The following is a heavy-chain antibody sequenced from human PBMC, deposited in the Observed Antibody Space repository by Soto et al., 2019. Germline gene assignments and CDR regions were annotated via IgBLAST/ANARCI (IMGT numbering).Heavy chain of an antibody. CDR1: GGTFSSYA. V-gene: IGHV1-69*01. Sequence: QVQLVQSGAEVKKPGSSVKVSCKASGGTFSSYAISWVRQAPGQGLEWMGGIIPIFGTANYAQKFQGRVTITADESTSTAYIELSSLRSEDTAVYYCARDTQYSSGYYYNWFDPCGQGTLVTVSS. D-gene: IGHD3-22*01. CDR2: IIPIFGTA. J-gene: IGHJ5*02. CDR3: ARDTQYSSGYYYNWFDP.